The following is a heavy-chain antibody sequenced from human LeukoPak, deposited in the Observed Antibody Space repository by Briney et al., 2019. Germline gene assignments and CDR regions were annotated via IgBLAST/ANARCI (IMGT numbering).Heavy chain of an antibody. D-gene: IGHD3-10*02. J-gene: IGHJ6*04. Sequence: GGSLRLSCAASGFTFSSYGMPWVRQAPGKVLEWVSYISSSGSTIYYADSVKGRFTISRDNAKNSLYLQMNSLRAEDTAVYYCAELGITMIGGVWGKGTTVTISS. CDR1: GFTFSSYG. CDR3: AELGITMIGGV. V-gene: IGHV3-48*04. CDR2: ISSSGSTI.